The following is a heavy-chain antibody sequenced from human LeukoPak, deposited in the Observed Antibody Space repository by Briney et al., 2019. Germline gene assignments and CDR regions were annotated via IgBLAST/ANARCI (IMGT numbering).Heavy chain of an antibody. CDR3: ARIDYRDYSGMDV. D-gene: IGHD4/OR15-4a*01. J-gene: IGHJ6*02. V-gene: IGHV4-59*01. CDR2: VNRSGST. CDR1: GGSLSNYY. Sequence: SETLSLTCTVSGGSLSNYYWNWLRQPPGKRLEWIGYVNRSGSTNYNPSLKSRVTISVDTSKNQFSLKLKSVTAADAAVYFCARIDYRDYSGMDVWGQGTTVTVSS.